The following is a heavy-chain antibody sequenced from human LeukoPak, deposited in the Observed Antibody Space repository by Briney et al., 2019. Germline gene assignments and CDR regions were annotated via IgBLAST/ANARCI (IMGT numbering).Heavy chain of an antibody. CDR3: AKDALPNDYGFLPNWFDP. CDR2: ISGSGGST. D-gene: IGHD4-17*01. Sequence: PGGSLRLSCAASGFTFSSYAMSWVRQAPGKGLEWVSAISGSGGSTYYADSVKGRFTISRDNSKNTLYLQMNSLRAEDTAVYYCAKDALPNDYGFLPNWFDPWGQGILVTVSS. CDR1: GFTFSSYA. J-gene: IGHJ5*02. V-gene: IGHV3-23*01.